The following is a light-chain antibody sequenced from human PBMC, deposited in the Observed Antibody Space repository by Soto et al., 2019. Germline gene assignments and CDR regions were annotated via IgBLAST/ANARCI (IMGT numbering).Light chain of an antibody. CDR1: QSVSSN. J-gene: IGKJ4*01. V-gene: IGKV3-15*01. CDR2: GAS. Sequence: EIVMTQSPATLSVSPGERGTLSCRASQSVSSNLAWYQQKPGQAPRRLIYGASTRATGIPTSFSGSESGTVFALTITSLHSEDFAVSCCQHYVTCPLTVXRGTNVDIK. CDR3: QHYVTCPLT.